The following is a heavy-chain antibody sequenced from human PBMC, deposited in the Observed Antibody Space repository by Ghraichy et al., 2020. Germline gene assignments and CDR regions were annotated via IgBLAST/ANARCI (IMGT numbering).Heavy chain of an antibody. CDR1: GYTFTSYG. J-gene: IGHJ6*02. V-gene: IGHV1-18*04. CDR2: ISAYNGNT. CDR3: ARDQSGSGWYVGLYYYGMDV. D-gene: IGHD6-19*01. Sequence: ASVKVSCKASGYTFTSYGISWVRQAPGQGLEWMGWISAYNGNTNYAQKLQGRVTMTTDTSTSTAYMELRSLRSDDTAVYYCARDQSGSGWYVGLYYYGMDVWGQGTTVTVSS.